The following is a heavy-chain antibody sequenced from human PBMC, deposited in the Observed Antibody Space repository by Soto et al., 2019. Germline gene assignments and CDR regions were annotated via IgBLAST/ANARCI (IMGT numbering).Heavy chain of an antibody. D-gene: IGHD2-15*01. V-gene: IGHV1-69*13. Sequence: SVKVSCKASGGTVSRYAISWVRQAPGKGLEWMGGIIPIFGTANSAQKFQGRVTITANESTSTAYMELSSLRSEDTAVYYCARALTVAYGIDVWGQGTTVTVSS. CDR3: ARALTVAYGIDV. CDR2: IIPIFGTA. CDR1: GGTVSRYA. J-gene: IGHJ6*02.